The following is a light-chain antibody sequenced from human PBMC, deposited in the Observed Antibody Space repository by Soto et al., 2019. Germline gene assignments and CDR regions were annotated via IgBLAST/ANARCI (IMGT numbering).Light chain of an antibody. CDR2: KAS. CDR3: QQYNGYRWT. Sequence: DIQMTQSPSTLSASVGDRVTITSRASQSISNWLAWHQQKPGTVPKILIYKASSLESGVPSRFSGSGSGTEFTLTISSLQPEDFATYYCQQYNGYRWTFGQGTKVDIK. J-gene: IGKJ1*01. V-gene: IGKV1-5*03. CDR1: QSISNW.